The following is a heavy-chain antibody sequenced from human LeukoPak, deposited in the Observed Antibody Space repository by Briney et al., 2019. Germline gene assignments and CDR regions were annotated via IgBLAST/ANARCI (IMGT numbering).Heavy chain of an antibody. V-gene: IGHV4-30-4*01. CDR3: ARELRLMQRYGMDV. Sequence: PSATLSLTCTVSGGSISIGDYYWSWIRQPPGKGLECLGYIYYSGSTYYNPYLKSRVTISVDTSNNQFSLKLSSVTAADTAVYYCARELRLMQRYGMDVWGQGTTVTVSS. CDR2: IYYSGST. D-gene: IGHD3-3*01. CDR1: GGSISIGDYY. J-gene: IGHJ6*02.